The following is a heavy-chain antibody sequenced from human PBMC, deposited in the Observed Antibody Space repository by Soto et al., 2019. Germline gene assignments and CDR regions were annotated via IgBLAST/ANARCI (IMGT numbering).Heavy chain of an antibody. CDR2: IRPDNGNT. D-gene: IGHD1-20*01. Sequence: ASVKVSCKTSGYTFSTSGISWVRQAPGQGLEWVGWIRPDNGNTKSAQRLQGRVTLTTDTSASTAYMELRSLTSDDTAMYYCARDTESNRYNDWGQGTLVTVSS. V-gene: IGHV1-18*01. CDR3: ARDTESNRYND. CDR1: GYTFSTSG. J-gene: IGHJ1*01.